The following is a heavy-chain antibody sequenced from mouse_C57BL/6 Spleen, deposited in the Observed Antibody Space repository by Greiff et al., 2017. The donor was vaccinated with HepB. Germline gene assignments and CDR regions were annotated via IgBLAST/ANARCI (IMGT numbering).Heavy chain of an antibody. D-gene: IGHD3-2*02. Sequence: VQVVESGAELAKPGASVKLSCKASGYTFTSYWMHWVKQRPGQGLEWIGYINPSSGYTKYNQKFKDKATLTADKSSSTAYMQLRSLTYEDSAVYYCAREGAQAAYDLDYWGQGTTLTVSS. CDR3: AREGAQAAYDLDY. CDR1: GYTFTSYW. CDR2: INPSSGYT. V-gene: IGHV1-7*01. J-gene: IGHJ2*01.